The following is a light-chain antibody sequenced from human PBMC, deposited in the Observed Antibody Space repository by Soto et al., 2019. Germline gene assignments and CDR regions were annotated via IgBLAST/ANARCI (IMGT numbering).Light chain of an antibody. Sequence: QSVLTQPPSVSEAPRQRVTISCSGSSSNIGNNAVNWYQQLPGKAPKLLIYYDVLLPSGVSDRFSGSKSATSASLAISGRQSEDEADYYCAAWDDSLNGYVFGTGTKVTVL. CDR1: SSNIGNNA. V-gene: IGLV1-36*01. CDR2: YDV. CDR3: AAWDDSLNGYV. J-gene: IGLJ1*01.